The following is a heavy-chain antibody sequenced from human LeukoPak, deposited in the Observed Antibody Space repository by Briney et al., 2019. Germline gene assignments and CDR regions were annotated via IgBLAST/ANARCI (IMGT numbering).Heavy chain of an antibody. D-gene: IGHD4/OR15-4a*01. CDR1: GFTFSSYG. CDR2: ISYDGSNK. Sequence: GGSLRLSCVASGFTFSSYGMHWVRQAPGKGLEWVAVISYDGSNKYYADSVKGRFTISRDNSKNTLYLQMNSLRAEDTAVYYCAKVAGAHEYFQHWGQGTLVTVSS. CDR3: AKVAGAHEYFQH. J-gene: IGHJ1*01. V-gene: IGHV3-30*18.